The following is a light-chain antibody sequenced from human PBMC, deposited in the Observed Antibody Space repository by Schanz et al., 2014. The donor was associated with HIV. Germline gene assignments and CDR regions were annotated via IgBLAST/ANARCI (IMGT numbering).Light chain of an antibody. CDR3: ATWDSALSAVV. CDR2: VNH. J-gene: IGLJ2*01. CDR1: AFNIGQNY. V-gene: IGLV1-51*01. Sequence: QSVLTQLPSMSAAPGQRVTISCAGSAFNIGQNYVSWFQQFPGTAPKLLIYVNHQRPSDIPDRFSDSKTGTSATLAIVGLQTGDEADYYCATWDSALSAVVFGGGTKLTVL.